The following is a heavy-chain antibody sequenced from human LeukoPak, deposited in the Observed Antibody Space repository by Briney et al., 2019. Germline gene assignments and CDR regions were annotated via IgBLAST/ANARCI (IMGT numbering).Heavy chain of an antibody. Sequence: GGSLRLSCAASGFTFSSYAMSWVRQAPGKGLEWVSAISGSGGSTYYADSVKGRFTISRDDSKNTLYLQMNSLRAEDTAVYYCARWAHGELSYFQHWGQGTLVTVSS. CDR2: ISGSGGST. D-gene: IGHD3-16*02. J-gene: IGHJ1*01. V-gene: IGHV3-23*01. CDR3: ARWAHGELSYFQH. CDR1: GFTFSSYA.